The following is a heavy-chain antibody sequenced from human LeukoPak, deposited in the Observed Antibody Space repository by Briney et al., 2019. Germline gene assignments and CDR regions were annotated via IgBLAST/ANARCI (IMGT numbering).Heavy chain of an antibody. J-gene: IGHJ3*02. CDR3: AKLWSSSRGAFDI. V-gene: IGHV3-30*02. CDR2: IWPDGSNK. D-gene: IGHD6-13*01. Sequence: PGGSLRLSCAASGFTFNSYGMFWVRQAPGKGLEWVAFIWPDGSNKLYGDSVKGRFTISRDNSKNTVYLQMNSLRAEDTAVYYCAKLWSSSRGAFDIWGQGTMVTVSS. CDR1: GFTFNSYG.